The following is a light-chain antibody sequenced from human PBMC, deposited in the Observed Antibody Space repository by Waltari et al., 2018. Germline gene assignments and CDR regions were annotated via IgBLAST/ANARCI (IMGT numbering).Light chain of an antibody. CDR3: CSYAGSSTFT. CDR2: EVY. Sequence: QSALTQPASVSGSPGQSITISCTGTSSDVGSYDLVSWYQQHTGNAPTLMIYEVYKRPPGVSNRFSGSKSGNTASLTISGLQAEDEADYYCCSYAGSSTFTFGGGTKLTVL. J-gene: IGLJ2*01. V-gene: IGLV2-23*02. CDR1: SSDVGSYDL.